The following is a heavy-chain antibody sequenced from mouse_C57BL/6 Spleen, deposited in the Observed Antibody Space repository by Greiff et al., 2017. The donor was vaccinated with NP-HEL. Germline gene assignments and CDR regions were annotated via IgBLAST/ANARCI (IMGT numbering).Heavy chain of an antibody. CDR3: ARRGYGSSPAWFAY. V-gene: IGHV1-9*01. J-gene: IGHJ3*01. CDR2: ILPGSGST. D-gene: IGHD1-1*01. Sequence: QVQLQQSGAELMKPGASVKLSCKATGYTFTGYWIEWVKQRPGHGLEWIGEILPGSGSTNYNEKFKGKATFTADTPSNAAYMQLSRLTTEDSAIYYCARRGYGSSPAWFAYWGQGTLVTVSA. CDR1: GYTFTGYW.